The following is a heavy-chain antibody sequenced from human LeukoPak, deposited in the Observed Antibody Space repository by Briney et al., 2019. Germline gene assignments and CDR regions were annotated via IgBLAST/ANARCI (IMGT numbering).Heavy chain of an antibody. CDR2: IRGDGSRQ. D-gene: IGHD3-22*01. J-gene: IGHJ3*02. V-gene: IGHV3-7*01. CDR1: GFTFSNHW. CDR3: VRDANYHDGSNYYDVLEI. Sequence: GGSLRLSCAASGFTFSNHWMVWVRQAPGEGLEWVANIRGDGSRQYYLDSVKGRFTISRDNAKNSLYLQMSSLRADDTAVYYCVRDANYHDGSNYYDVLEIWGQGTMVTVSS.